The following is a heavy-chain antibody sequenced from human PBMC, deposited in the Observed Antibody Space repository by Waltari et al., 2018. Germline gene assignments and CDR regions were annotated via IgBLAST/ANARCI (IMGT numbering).Heavy chain of an antibody. J-gene: IGHJ4*02. CDR2: IYWNDDK. V-gene: IGHV2-5*01. CDR3: AHSTMIVVGDY. CDR1: GFSPSTSGVG. D-gene: IGHD3-22*01. Sequence: QITLKESGPTLVKPTQTLTLTCTFSGFSPSTSGVGVAWIRQPPGKALEWLALIYWNDDKRYSPSLKSRLTITKDTSKNQVVLTMTNMDPVDTATYYCAHSTMIVVGDYWGQGTLVTVSS.